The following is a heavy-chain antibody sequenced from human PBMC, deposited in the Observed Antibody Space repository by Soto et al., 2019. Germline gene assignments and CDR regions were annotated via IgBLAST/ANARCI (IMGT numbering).Heavy chain of an antibody. CDR3: ARLGSGDSGYDWDY. Sequence: QLQLQESGPGLVKPSETLSLTCTVSGGSISSSSYYWGWIRQPPGKGLEWIGSIYYSGSTYYNPFLKSRITISVDTSKNQFSLKLSSVTAADTAVYYCARLGSGDSGYDWDYWGQGTLVTVSS. J-gene: IGHJ4*02. CDR2: IYYSGST. D-gene: IGHD5-12*01. V-gene: IGHV4-39*01. CDR1: GGSISSSSYY.